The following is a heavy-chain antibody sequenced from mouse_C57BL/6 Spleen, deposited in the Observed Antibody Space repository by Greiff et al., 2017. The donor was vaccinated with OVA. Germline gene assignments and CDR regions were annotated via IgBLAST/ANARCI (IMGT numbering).Heavy chain of an antibody. J-gene: IGHJ3*01. CDR3: AREGGNSWFAY. D-gene: IGHD2-1*01. Sequence: QVQLQQSGAELVRPGSSVKLSCKASGYTFTSYWMDWVKQRPGQGLEWIGNIYPSDSETHYNHKFKDKATLTVDKSSSPAYMQLSSLTSEDSAVYYCAREGGNSWFAYWGQGTLVTVSA. V-gene: IGHV1-61*01. CDR2: IYPSDSET. CDR1: GYTFTSYW.